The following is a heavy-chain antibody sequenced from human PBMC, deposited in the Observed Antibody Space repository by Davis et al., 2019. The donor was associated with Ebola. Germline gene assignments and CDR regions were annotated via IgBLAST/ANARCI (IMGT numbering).Heavy chain of an antibody. CDR2: IKEDGSEI. V-gene: IGHV3-7*01. CDR1: GFTFSNAW. Sequence: GGSLRLSCAASGFTFSNAWMSWVRQAPGKGLEWVANIKEDGSEIYYMDSVKGRFTISRDNAKNSLFLQMNSLRAEDTAVYYCARGLYYFDLWGRGTLVTVSS. CDR3: ARGLYYFDL. D-gene: IGHD5/OR15-5a*01. J-gene: IGHJ2*01.